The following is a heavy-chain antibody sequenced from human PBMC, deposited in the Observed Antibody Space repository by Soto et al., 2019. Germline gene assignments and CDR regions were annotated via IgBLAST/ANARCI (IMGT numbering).Heavy chain of an antibody. J-gene: IGHJ4*02. CDR1: GFTFSSYA. Sequence: GGSLRLSCSASGFTFSSYAMHRVRQAPGKGLEYVSGVRGNGDPPFYADSVKGRFTISRDNSKNTLYLQMSSLSADDTAVYYCVKSRGGNNFDFFDWGQGALVTVSS. CDR3: VKSRGGNNFDFFD. D-gene: IGHD5-12*01. CDR2: VRGNGDPP. V-gene: IGHV3-64D*06.